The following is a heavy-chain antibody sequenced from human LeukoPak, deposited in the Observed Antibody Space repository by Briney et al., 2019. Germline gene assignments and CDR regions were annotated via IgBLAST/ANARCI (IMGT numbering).Heavy chain of an antibody. J-gene: IGHJ4*02. CDR1: GYTFTSYA. Sequence: ASVKVSCKASGYTFTSYAMNWVRQAPGQGLEWMGWINTNTGNPTYAQGFTGRFVFSLDTSVSTAYLQISSLKAEDTAVYYCARVVTMVRGASYYFDHWGQGTLVTVSS. CDR3: ARVVTMVRGASYYFDH. V-gene: IGHV7-4-1*02. D-gene: IGHD3-10*01. CDR2: INTNTGNP.